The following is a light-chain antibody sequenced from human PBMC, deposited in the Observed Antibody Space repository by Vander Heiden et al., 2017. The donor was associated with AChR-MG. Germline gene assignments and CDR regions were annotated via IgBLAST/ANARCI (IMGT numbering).Light chain of an antibody. V-gene: IGKV4-1*01. CDR3: QQYYTTPLT. J-gene: IGKJ4*01. CDR2: WAS. CDR1: QSVLYNSNNKSY. Sequence: DIVMTQSPDSLAVPPGERAIINCKSSQSVLYNSNNKSYLVWYQQKPGQPPKLLIYWASTRESGVPDRFSGSGSGTDFTLTISSLQAEDVAVYYCQQYYTTPLTFGGGTKVEIK.